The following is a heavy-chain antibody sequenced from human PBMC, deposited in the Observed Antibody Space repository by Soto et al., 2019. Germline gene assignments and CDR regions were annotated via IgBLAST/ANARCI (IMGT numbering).Heavy chain of an antibody. Sequence: QLQLQESGPGLVKPSETLSLTCTVSGGSISSSSYYWGWIRQPPGKGLEWIGSIYYSGSTYYNPSLKSRVTISVDTSKNQFSLKLSSVTAADTAVYYCARRRVGATRGGFDYWGQGTLVTVSS. CDR1: GGSISSSSYY. CDR3: ARRRVGATRGGFDY. CDR2: IYYSGST. V-gene: IGHV4-39*01. D-gene: IGHD1-26*01. J-gene: IGHJ4*02.